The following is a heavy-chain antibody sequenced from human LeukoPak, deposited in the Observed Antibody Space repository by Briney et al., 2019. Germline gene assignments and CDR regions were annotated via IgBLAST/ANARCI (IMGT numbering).Heavy chain of an antibody. D-gene: IGHD3-10*01. Sequence: HPGGSLRLSCTASGFTFGDHAMSWVRQAPGKGLEWVGFIRSKAYGGTTEYAASVKGRFTTSRDDSKSIAYLQMNSLKTEDTAVYYCTRDPPYYYGSGSYFDYWGQGTLVTVSS. CDR2: IRSKAYGGTT. CDR1: GFTFGDHA. J-gene: IGHJ4*02. CDR3: TRDPPYYYGSGSYFDY. V-gene: IGHV3-49*04.